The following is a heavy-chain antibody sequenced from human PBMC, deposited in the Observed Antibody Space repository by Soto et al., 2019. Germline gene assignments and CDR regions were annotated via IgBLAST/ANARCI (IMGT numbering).Heavy chain of an antibody. J-gene: IGHJ6*02. CDR3: ARDLVGSGWYDLYYYYGMDV. D-gene: IGHD6-19*01. V-gene: IGHV3-21*01. Sequence: GGSLRLSCAASGFTFSSYSMNWVRQAPGKGLEWVSSISSSSSYIYYADSVKGRFTISRDNAKNSLYLQMNSLRAEDTAAYYCARDLVGSGWYDLYYYYGMDVWGQGTTVTVSS. CDR2: ISSSSSYI. CDR1: GFTFSSYS.